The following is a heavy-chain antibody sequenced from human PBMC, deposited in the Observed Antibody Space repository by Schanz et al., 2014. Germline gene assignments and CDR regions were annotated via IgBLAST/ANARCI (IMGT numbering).Heavy chain of an antibody. Sequence: EGQLLESGGGLVQPGGSLRLSCAASGFTFSSYGMSWVCQAPGKGLEWVSGISSSGSTYYADSVKGRFTISRDNSTNSLYLQMNSLRAEDTAVYYCAKDIAPLAARPGYGMDVWGQGTTVTVSS. D-gene: IGHD6-13*01. CDR3: AKDIAPLAARPGYGMDV. CDR2: ISSSGST. V-gene: IGHV3-23*01. J-gene: IGHJ6*02. CDR1: GFTFSSYG.